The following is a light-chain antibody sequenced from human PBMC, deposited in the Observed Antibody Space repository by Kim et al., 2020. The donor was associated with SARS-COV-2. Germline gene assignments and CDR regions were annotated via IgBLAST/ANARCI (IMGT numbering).Light chain of an antibody. Sequence: ASVRDSVTITCRASQSISSGLGWYQQKPGKAPKLMIYRASTLESGVPSRFSGSGSGTEFTLTISSLQPDDFATYYCQQYHGSSRTFGQGTKVEIK. V-gene: IGKV1-5*03. CDR2: RAS. CDR1: QSISSG. J-gene: IGKJ1*01. CDR3: QQYHGSSRT.